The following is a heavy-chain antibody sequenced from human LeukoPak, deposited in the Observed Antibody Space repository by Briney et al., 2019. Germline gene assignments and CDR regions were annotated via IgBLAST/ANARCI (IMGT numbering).Heavy chain of an antibody. CDR2: IKSKTDGGTT. CDR1: GFSFNNAW. Sequence: GGSLRLSCAASGFSFNNAWMSWVGKAPGRGLGWVGLIKSKTDGGTTDYAAPVKGRFTISRDDSKTTLYLQMNNLKSDDTAVYYCTARRDYYDSGGYDYWGQGTLVTVSS. J-gene: IGHJ4*02. V-gene: IGHV3-15*05. D-gene: IGHD3-22*01. CDR3: TARRDYYDSGGYDY.